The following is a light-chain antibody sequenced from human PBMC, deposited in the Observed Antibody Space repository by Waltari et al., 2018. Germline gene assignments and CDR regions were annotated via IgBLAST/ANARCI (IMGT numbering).Light chain of an antibody. Sequence: SYVLTPPPSVSVAPGQTASVPWTGSNIGSKRVHWYQQRPGQAPVLVVSDDSDRPSGIPDRFSGSKSGHTATLSISGVEAGDEADFYCQVRGGADDFWVFGGGTRLTVL. CDR2: DDS. V-gene: IGLV3-21*02. CDR1: NIGSKR. J-gene: IGLJ3*02. CDR3: QVRGGADDFWV.